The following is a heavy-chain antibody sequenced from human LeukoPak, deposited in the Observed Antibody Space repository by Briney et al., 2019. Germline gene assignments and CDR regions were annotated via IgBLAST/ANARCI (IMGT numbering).Heavy chain of an antibody. V-gene: IGHV3-74*01. D-gene: IGHD6-19*01. J-gene: IGHJ5*02. CDR1: GFTLSSYW. CDR3: ARELAVGGTWFDP. Sequence: GGSLRLSCAASGFTLSSYWMHWVRQAPGRGLVWVSRIKSDGSTTNYADSVKGRFTISRDNAKNTLYLQMNSLRAEDTAVYYCARELAVGGTWFDPWGQGTLVTVSS. CDR2: IKSDGSTT.